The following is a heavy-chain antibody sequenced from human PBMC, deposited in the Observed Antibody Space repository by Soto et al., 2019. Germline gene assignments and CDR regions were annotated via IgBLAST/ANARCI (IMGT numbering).Heavy chain of an antibody. V-gene: IGHV4-31*03. CDR2: IYYSGST. J-gene: IGHJ6*02. CDR3: ARGGDAQQGEEGYYGMYV. D-gene: IGHD3-16*01. CDR1: GGSISSGGYY. Sequence: QVQLQESGPGLVKPSQTLSLTCTVSGGSISSGGYYWSWIRQHPGKGLEWIGYIYYSGSTYYNPSLNSRVTTSVGPSKNQYSQKLSSVTAADTAVYYCARGGDAQQGEEGYYGMYVWGQGTTVTVSS.